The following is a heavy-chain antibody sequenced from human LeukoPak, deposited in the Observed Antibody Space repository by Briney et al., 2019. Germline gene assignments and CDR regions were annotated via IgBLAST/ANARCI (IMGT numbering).Heavy chain of an antibody. CDR3: AKSTTVTRHYYYYYGMDV. D-gene: IGHD4-17*01. CDR2: INHSGST. V-gene: IGHV4-34*01. J-gene: IGHJ6*02. Sequence: SETLSLTCAVYGGSFSGYYWSWIRQPPEKGLEWIGEINHSGSTNYNPSLKSRVTISVDTSKNQFSLKLSSVTAADTAVYYCAKSTTVTRHYYYYYGMDVWGQGTTVTVSS. CDR1: GGSFSGYY.